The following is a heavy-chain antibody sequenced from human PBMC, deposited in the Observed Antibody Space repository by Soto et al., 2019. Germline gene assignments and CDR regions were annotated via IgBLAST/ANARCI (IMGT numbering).Heavy chain of an antibody. CDR3: AKEVQMVTARWGFDAFDI. D-gene: IGHD2-21*02. J-gene: IGHJ3*02. CDR1: GFTFSSYA. Sequence: GGSLRLSCAASGFTFSSYAMSWVRQAPGKGLEWVSAISGSGGSTYYADSVKGRFTISRDNSKNTLYLQMNSLRAEDTAVYYCAKEVQMVTARWGFDAFDIWGQGTMVTVSS. V-gene: IGHV3-23*01. CDR2: ISGSGGST.